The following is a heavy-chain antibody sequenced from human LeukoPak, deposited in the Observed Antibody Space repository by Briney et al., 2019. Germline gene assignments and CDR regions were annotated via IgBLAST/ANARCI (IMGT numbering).Heavy chain of an antibody. CDR3: ARGPQERYFDS. J-gene: IGHJ4*01. Sequence: SETLSLTCTVSGGSISSYYWSWIRQPPGKGLEWIGEINHSGSTNYNPSLESRVTISLDTSKNQFSLELTYVTAADTAVYYCARGPQERYFDSWGQGTLVTVSS. V-gene: IGHV4-34*01. CDR1: GGSISSYY. CDR2: INHSGST.